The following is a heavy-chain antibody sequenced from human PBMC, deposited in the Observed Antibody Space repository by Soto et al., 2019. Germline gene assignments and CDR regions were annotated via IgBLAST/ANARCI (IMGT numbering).Heavy chain of an antibody. J-gene: IGHJ4*02. CDR1: GYTFTSYA. CDR3: ARDGVAVAGTDY. Sequence: QVQLVQSGAEVKKPGASVKVSCKASGYTFTSYAMHWVRQAPGQRLEWMGWINAGNGNTNYSQKFQGRVTITRDTSASTAYMELSSLRSEDTAVYYCARDGVAVAGTDYWGQGTLVTVSS. V-gene: IGHV1-3*01. CDR2: INAGNGNT. D-gene: IGHD6-19*01.